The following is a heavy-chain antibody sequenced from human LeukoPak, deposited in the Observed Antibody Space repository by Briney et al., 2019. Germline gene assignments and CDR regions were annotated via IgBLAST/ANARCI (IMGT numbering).Heavy chain of an antibody. J-gene: IGHJ3*02. D-gene: IGHD2-2*01. CDR3: ARQGYCSSTSCYSDAFDI. V-gene: IGHV1-2*02. CDR1: GYTFTGYY. Sequence: AASVKVSCKASGYTFTGYYMHWVRQAPGQGLEWMGWINPNSGGTNYAQKFQGRVTMTRDTSISTAYMELSRLRSDDTAVYYCARQGYCSSTSCYSDAFDIWGQGTMVTVSS. CDR2: INPNSGGT.